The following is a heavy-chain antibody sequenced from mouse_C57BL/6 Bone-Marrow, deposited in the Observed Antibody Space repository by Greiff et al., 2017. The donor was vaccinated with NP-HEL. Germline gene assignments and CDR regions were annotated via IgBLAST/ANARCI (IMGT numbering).Heavy chain of an antibody. CDR2: INPNNGGT. J-gene: IGHJ2*01. V-gene: IGHV1-26*01. CDR1: GYTFTDYY. Sequence: VQLQQSGPELVKPGASVKISCKASGYTFTDYYMNWVKQSHGKSLEWIGDINPNNGGTSYNQKFKGKATLTVDKSSSTAYMELRSLTSEDSAVYYCARRDYYYGSSYFPPVYWGQGTTLTVSS. CDR3: ARRDYYYGSSYFPPVY. D-gene: IGHD1-1*01.